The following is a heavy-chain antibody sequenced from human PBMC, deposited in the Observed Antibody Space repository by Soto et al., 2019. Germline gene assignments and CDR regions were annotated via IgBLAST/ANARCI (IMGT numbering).Heavy chain of an antibody. Sequence: EVQLVESGGGLIQPGGPLRPSCPASGFTVRSSYMSWVRQAPGKGLEWVSIIYSDGRTYYADSMKGRFTISRDNSKNTLYLQMNSLRAEDTAIYYCARDSISYGPGVNDYWGQGTMVTVSS. CDR3: ARDSISYGPGVNDY. V-gene: IGHV3-53*01. J-gene: IGHJ4*02. D-gene: IGHD3-10*01. CDR2: IYSDGRT. CDR1: GFTVRSSY.